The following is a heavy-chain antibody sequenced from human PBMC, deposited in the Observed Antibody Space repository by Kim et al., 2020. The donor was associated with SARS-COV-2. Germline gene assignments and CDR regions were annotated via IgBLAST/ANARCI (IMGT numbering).Heavy chain of an antibody. CDR2: INAGNGNT. CDR1: GYTFTSYA. V-gene: IGHV1-3*01. Sequence: ASVKVSCKASGYTFTSYAMHWVRQAPGQRLEWMGWINAGNGNTKYSQKFQGRVTITRDTSASTAYMELSSLRSEDTAVYYCARDGYYYDSSGYYYGYYYYGMDVWGQGTTVTVSS. J-gene: IGHJ6*02. CDR3: ARDGYYYDSSGYYYGYYYYGMDV. D-gene: IGHD3-22*01.